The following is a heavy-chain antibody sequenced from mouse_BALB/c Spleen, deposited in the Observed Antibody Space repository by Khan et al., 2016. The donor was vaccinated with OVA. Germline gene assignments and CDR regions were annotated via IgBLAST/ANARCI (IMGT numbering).Heavy chain of an antibody. CDR2: IYPANVNT. J-gene: IGHJ4*01. D-gene: IGHD1-1*01. CDR3: ARGEYYDTYAMGY. CDR1: GSTFTNSY. Sequence: QVQLQQSGPELVKPGASVRISCKASGSTFTNSYIHWVKQRPGQGLEWIGWIYPANVNTKYSENFKGKATLTADKSSSTAYMLLSSLTSEDPAVCCCARGEYYDTYAMGYWGQGTSVIVSA. V-gene: IGHV1S56*01.